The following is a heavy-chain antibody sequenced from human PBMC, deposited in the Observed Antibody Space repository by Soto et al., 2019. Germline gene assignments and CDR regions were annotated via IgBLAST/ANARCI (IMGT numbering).Heavy chain of an antibody. J-gene: IGHJ4*02. V-gene: IGHV4-59*01. CDR3: ARGQGVDFDY. Sequence: PSETLSLTCTVSGGSISSYYWSWIRQPPGKGLEWIGYIYYSGSTNYNPSLKSRVTISVDTSKNQFSLKLSSVTAADTAVYYCARGQGVDFDYWGQGTLVTVSS. CDR2: IYYSGST. CDR1: GGSISSYY.